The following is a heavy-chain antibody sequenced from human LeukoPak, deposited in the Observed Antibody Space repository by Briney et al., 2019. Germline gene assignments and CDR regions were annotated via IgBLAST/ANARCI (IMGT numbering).Heavy chain of an antibody. CDR2: IKEDGSDQ. CDR1: GFSLSNYW. V-gene: IGHV3-7*01. CDR3: ARSKDRSWPFDS. J-gene: IGHJ4*02. D-gene: IGHD4-11*01. Sequence: PGGSLRLSCAASGFSLSNYWMAWVRQAPGKGLEWVANIKEDGSDQHYVDSVRGRFTVSRDNAANSMYLQMSSLRPDDTAVYFCARSKDRSWPFDSRGQGTLVAVSS.